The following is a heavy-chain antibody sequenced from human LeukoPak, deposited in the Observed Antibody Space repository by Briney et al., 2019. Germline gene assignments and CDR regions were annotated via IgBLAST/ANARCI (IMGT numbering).Heavy chain of an antibody. V-gene: IGHV1-69*01. Sequence: SVKVSCKASGGTFSSYAISWVRQAPGQGLEWIGGIIPIFGTANYAQKFQGRVTITADESTSTAYMELSSLRSEDTAVYYCARVFYYGSGSRSTYYFDYWGQGTLVTVSS. CDR2: IIPIFGTA. CDR1: GGTFSSYA. CDR3: ARVFYYGSGSRSTYYFDY. D-gene: IGHD3-10*01. J-gene: IGHJ4*02.